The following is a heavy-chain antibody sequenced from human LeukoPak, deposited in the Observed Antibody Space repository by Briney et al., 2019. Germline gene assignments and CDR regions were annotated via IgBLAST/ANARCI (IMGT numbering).Heavy chain of an antibody. Sequence: GSLRLSSAASLVCVSNYGMTCVPQAPGKGLAWVSAISGSGGSTYYADSVKGRFTISRDNSKNTLYLQMNSLRAEDTAVYYCARQVGPDYWGQGTLVTVSS. J-gene: IGHJ4*02. D-gene: IGHD1-26*01. V-gene: IGHV3-23*01. CDR2: ISGSGGST. CDR3: ARQVGPDY. CDR1: LVCVSNYG.